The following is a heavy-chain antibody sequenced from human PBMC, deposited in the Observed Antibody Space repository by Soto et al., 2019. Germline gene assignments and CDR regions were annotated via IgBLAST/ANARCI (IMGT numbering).Heavy chain of an antibody. CDR3: ARDDYDSSGPLLI. Sequence: SETLSLTCAVYGGSFSGYYWSWIRQSPGKGLEWIGEINHSGSTKYNPSLKSRVTISVDTSKNQFSLKLSSVTAADTAVYYCARDDYDSSGPLLIWGQGTLVTVSS. CDR1: GGSFSGYY. CDR2: INHSGST. J-gene: IGHJ4*02. D-gene: IGHD3-22*01. V-gene: IGHV4-34*01.